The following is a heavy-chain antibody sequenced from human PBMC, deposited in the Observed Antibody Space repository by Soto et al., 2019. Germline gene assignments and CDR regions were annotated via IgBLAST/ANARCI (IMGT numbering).Heavy chain of an antibody. CDR1: GFTFSSYW. Sequence: PGGSLRLSCAASGFTFSSYWMSWVRQAPGKGLEWVANIKQDGSEKYYVDSVKGRFTISRDNAKNSLYLQMNSLRAEDTAVYYCARDLGYSSGWYEAFDIWGQGTMVTVS. V-gene: IGHV3-7*01. J-gene: IGHJ3*02. CDR3: ARDLGYSSGWYEAFDI. D-gene: IGHD6-19*01. CDR2: IKQDGSEK.